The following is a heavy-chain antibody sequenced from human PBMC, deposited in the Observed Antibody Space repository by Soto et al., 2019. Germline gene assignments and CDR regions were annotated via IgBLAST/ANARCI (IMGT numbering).Heavy chain of an antibody. CDR3: TGEVASGY. V-gene: IGHV3-30*03. CDR1: GFTFSSNG. J-gene: IGHJ4*02. CDR2: TSYDGSTK. D-gene: IGHD2-8*02. Sequence: QEQLVESGGGVVQPGRSLRLSCAASGFTFSSNGMHWVRQAPGKGLEWVAVTSYDGSTKYYADSVKGRFTISRDNSKNTLYLEMNSLRADDTAVYYCTGEVASGYWGQGTLVTVSS.